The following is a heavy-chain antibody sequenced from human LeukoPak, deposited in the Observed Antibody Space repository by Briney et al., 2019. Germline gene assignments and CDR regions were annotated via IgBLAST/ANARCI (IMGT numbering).Heavy chain of an antibody. D-gene: IGHD2-2*01. V-gene: IGHV3-11*01. Sequence: GGSLRLSCAASGFTFSDYYMSWIRQAPGKGLEWVSYISSSGSTIYYADSVKGRFTISRDNAKNSLYLQMNSLRAGDTAVYYCARDRAYATTTFDYWGQGTLVTVSS. CDR3: ARDRAYATTTFDY. CDR2: ISSSGSTI. CDR1: GFTFSDYY. J-gene: IGHJ4*02.